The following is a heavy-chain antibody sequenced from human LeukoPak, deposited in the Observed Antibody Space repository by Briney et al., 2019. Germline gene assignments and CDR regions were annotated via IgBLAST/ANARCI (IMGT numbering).Heavy chain of an antibody. V-gene: IGHV3-48*01. J-gene: IGHJ4*02. Sequence: GGSLRLSCAASGFTFSSYSMNWARQAPGKGLEWVSYISSSSSTIYYADSVKGRFTISRDNAKNSLYLQMNSLRAEDTAVYYCAPGYFYFDYWGQGTLVTVSS. CDR3: APGYFYFDY. CDR2: ISSSSSTI. D-gene: IGHD3-9*01. CDR1: GFTFSSYS.